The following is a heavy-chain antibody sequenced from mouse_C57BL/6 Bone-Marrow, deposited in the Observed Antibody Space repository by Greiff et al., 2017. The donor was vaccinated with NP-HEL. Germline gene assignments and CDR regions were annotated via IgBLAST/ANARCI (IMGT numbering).Heavy chain of an antibody. CDR3: ARRGWLLLWFAY. Sequence: ESGPGLVKPSQSLSLTCSVTGYSITSGYYWNWIRQFPGNKLEWMGYISYDGSNNYNPSLKNRISITRDTSKNQFFLKLNSVTTEDTATYYCARRGWLLLWFAYWGQGTLVTVSA. CDR2: ISYDGSN. V-gene: IGHV3-6*01. J-gene: IGHJ3*01. CDR1: GYSITSGYY. D-gene: IGHD2-3*01.